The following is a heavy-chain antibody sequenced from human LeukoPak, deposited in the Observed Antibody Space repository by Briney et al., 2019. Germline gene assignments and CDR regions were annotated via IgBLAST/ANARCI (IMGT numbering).Heavy chain of an antibody. CDR2: ISYDGRNK. CDR3: ANKGASGWRFDY. Sequence: GRSLRLSCAASGFTFSTYDMHWARQAPGKGLEWVAVISYDGRNKYYADSVKGRFTISRDNSKNALFLQMNSLRAEDTALYYCANKGASGWRFDYWGQGTLVTVSS. D-gene: IGHD6-19*01. J-gene: IGHJ4*02. CDR1: GFTFSTYD. V-gene: IGHV3-30*18.